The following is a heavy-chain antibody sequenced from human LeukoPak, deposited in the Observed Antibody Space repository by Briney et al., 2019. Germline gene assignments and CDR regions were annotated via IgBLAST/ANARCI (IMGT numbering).Heavy chain of an antibody. CDR2: IKQDESEK. V-gene: IGHV3-7*03. CDR3: AKGHCSSTSCYEEGFGY. D-gene: IGHD2-2*01. J-gene: IGHJ4*02. CDR1: GFTISSNW. Sequence: GGSLRLSCAAYGFTISSNWMSWLGQAPGNGLEWLANIKQDESEKYYVDSVKGRFTISRDNAKKSLYLQMNSLRAEDTAVYYCAKGHCSSTSCYEEGFGYWGQGTLVTVSS.